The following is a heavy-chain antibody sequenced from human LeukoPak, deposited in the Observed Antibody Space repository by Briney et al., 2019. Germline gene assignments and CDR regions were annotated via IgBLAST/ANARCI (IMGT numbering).Heavy chain of an antibody. CDR3: ARVISGVVVVPAAMKERGNWFDP. Sequence: SETLSLTCTVSGASISSSHYFWGWLRQPPGKGLEYIGGVYHTGTTYYNPSLKSRVTISVDTSKNQFSLKLSSVTAADTAVYYCARVISGVVVVPAAMKERGNWFDPWGQGTLVTVSS. D-gene: IGHD2-2*01. V-gene: IGHV4-39*07. CDR1: GASISSSHYF. CDR2: VYHTGTT. J-gene: IGHJ5*02.